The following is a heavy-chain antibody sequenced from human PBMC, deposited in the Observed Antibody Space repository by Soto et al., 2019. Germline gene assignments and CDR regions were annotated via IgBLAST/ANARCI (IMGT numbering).Heavy chain of an antibody. V-gene: IGHV4-34*01. CDR1: GGSFSGYY. Sequence: PSETLSLTCAVYGGSFSGYYWSWIRQPPGKGLEWIGEINHSGSTNYNPSLKSRVTISVDTSKNQFSLKLSSVTVADTAVYYCATRANYDSSGYPNWFDPWGQGTLVTVSS. J-gene: IGHJ5*02. D-gene: IGHD3-22*01. CDR2: INHSGST. CDR3: ATRANYDSSGYPNWFDP.